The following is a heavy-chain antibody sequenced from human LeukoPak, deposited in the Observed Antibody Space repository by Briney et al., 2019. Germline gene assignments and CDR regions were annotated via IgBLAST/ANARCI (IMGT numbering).Heavy chain of an antibody. J-gene: IGHJ5*02. CDR3: ARDKYFSPPGGGYNWFDP. V-gene: IGHV7-4-1*02. Sequence: ASVKVSCKASGYSFTNYAMNWVRQAPGQGLEWMGWIHPSTGNPTYAQGFTGRFVFSLDTSVSTTYLQISSLKAEDTAVYFCARDKYFSPPGGGYNWFDPWGQGTLVTVSS. CDR1: GYSFTNYA. CDR2: IHPSTGNP. D-gene: IGHD2/OR15-2a*01.